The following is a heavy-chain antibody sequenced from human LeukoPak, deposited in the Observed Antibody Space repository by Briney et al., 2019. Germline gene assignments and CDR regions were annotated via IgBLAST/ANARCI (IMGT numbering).Heavy chain of an antibody. CDR2: INWNGGST. J-gene: IGHJ6*03. CDR3: ARKKHLNYYYYYMDV. V-gene: IGHV3-20*04. CDR1: GFTFDDYG. Sequence: PGGSLRLSCAASGFTFDDYGMSWVRQAPGKGLEWVSGINWNGGSTGYADSVKGRFTISRDNAKNSLYLQMNSLRAEDTALYYFARKKHLNYYYYYMDVWGKGTTVTVSS.